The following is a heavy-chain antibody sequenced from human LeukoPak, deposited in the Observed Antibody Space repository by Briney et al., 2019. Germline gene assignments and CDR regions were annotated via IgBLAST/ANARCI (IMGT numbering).Heavy chain of an antibody. CDR1: GGTFSSYA. Sequence: SVKVSCKASGGTFSSYAISWVPQAPGQGLEWMGRIIPIFGTANYAQKFQGRVTITTDESTSTAYMELSSLRSEDTAVYYCARGVLRYFDWLAFDYWGQGTLVTVSS. J-gene: IGHJ4*02. V-gene: IGHV1-69*05. D-gene: IGHD3-9*01. CDR2: IIPIFGTA. CDR3: ARGVLRYFDWLAFDY.